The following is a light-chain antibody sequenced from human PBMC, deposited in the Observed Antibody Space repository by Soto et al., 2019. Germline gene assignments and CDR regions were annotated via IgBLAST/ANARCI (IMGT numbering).Light chain of an antibody. V-gene: IGKV1-39*01. J-gene: IGKJ2*01. CDR1: QSISSY. CDR2: ATS. CDR3: QQSYSTPYT. Sequence: DIQMTQSPSSLSASVGDRVTITCRASQSISSYLNWYQQKLGKAPKLLIYATSSLESGVPSRFSGSRSGTDFTLTISSLQPEDFATYHCQQSYSTPYTFGQGTKLDIK.